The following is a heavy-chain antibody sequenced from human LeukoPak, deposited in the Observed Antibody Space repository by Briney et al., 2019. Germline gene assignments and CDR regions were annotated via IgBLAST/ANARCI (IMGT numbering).Heavy chain of an antibody. Sequence: GGSLRLSCAASGFTFSSYWMHWVRQAPGKGLVWVSRINENGRTTSYADSVKGRFTISRDNAKNTLYLQMNSLRAEDTAVYYCARDGNYYDSSGYYSYFDYWGQGTLVTVSS. CDR2: INENGRTT. CDR3: ARDGNYYDSSGYYSYFDY. D-gene: IGHD3-22*01. J-gene: IGHJ4*02. V-gene: IGHV3-74*01. CDR1: GFTFSSYW.